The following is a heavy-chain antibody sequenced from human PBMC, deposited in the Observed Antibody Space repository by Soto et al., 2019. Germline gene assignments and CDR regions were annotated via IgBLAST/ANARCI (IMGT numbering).Heavy chain of an antibody. CDR1: GFTFSSYA. Sequence: GGSLRLSCAASGFTFSSYAMHWVRQAPGKGLEWVAVISYDGSNKYYADSVKGRFTISRDNSKNTLYLQMNSLRAEDTAVYYCARDQGSGYGTFDYWGQGTLVTVSS. V-gene: IGHV3-30-3*01. CDR2: ISYDGSNK. CDR3: ARDQGSGYGTFDY. D-gene: IGHD5-12*01. J-gene: IGHJ4*02.